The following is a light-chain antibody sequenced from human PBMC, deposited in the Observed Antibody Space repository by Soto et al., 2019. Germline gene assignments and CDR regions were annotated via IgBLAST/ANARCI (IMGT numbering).Light chain of an antibody. CDR1: SSDVGRYNY. CDR2: DVT. Sequence: QSVLTHPRSVSGSPGQSVAISCAGTSSDVGRYNYVSWYQQYPGKAPKLIIYDVTKRPSGVPDRFSGSKSGNTASLTISGLQAEDEADYYCCSFAGLFGGGTQLTVL. CDR3: CSFAGL. J-gene: IGLJ2*01. V-gene: IGLV2-11*01.